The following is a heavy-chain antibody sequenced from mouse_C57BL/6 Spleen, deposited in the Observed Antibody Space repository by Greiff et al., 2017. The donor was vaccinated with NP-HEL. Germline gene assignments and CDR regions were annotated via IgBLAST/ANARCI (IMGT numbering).Heavy chain of an antibody. V-gene: IGHV1-80*01. CDR3: ARSDIYYDSLYAMDY. Sequence: QVHVKQSGAELVKPGASVKISCKASGYAFSSYWMNWVKQRPGKGLEWIGQIYPGDGDTNYNGKFKGKATLTADKSSSTAYMQLSSLTSEDSAVYFCARSDIYYDSLYAMDYWGQGTSVTVSS. CDR2: IYPGDGDT. J-gene: IGHJ4*01. D-gene: IGHD2-4*01. CDR1: GYAFSSYW.